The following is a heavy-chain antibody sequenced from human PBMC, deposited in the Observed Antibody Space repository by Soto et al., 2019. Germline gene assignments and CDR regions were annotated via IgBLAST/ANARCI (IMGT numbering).Heavy chain of an antibody. D-gene: IGHD2-15*01. CDR3: ARDPPRHCSGAGCYPEYFQH. CDR2: ISSSSTFI. J-gene: IGHJ1*01. V-gene: IGHV3-21*01. Sequence: PGGSLRLSCAASGFTFITYSMNWVRQAPGKGLEWVSSISSSSTFIYYADSVKGRFTISRDNAKNSLYLQMNSLRAEDTAIYYCARDPPRHCSGAGCYPEYFQHWGQGALVTVSS. CDR1: GFTFITYS.